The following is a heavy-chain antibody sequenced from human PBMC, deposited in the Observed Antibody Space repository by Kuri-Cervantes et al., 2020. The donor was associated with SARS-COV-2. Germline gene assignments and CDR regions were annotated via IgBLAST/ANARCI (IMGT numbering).Heavy chain of an antibody. Sequence: GESLKISCAASGFTFSSYAVHWVRQAPGKGLEWVAVISYDGSNKYYADSVKGRFTISRDNSKNTLYLQMNSLRAEDTAVYYCARDQDYYDSNDYFDYWGQGTLVTVSS. CDR3: ARDQDYYDSNDYFDY. CDR2: ISYDGSNK. V-gene: IGHV3-30*04. D-gene: IGHD3-22*01. CDR1: GFTFSSYA. J-gene: IGHJ4*02.